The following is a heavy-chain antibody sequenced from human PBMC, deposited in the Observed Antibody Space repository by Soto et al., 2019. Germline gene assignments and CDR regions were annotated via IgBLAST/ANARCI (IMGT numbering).Heavy chain of an antibody. CDR3: ARRLDYYDSSGYFLGCFYFDY. J-gene: IGHJ4*02. CDR2: INHSGST. CDR1: GGSFSGYY. Sequence: SETLSLACAVYGGSFSGYYWSWIRQPPGKGLEWIGEINHSGSTNYNPSLESRVTISVDTSKNQFSLKLSSVTAADAAVYYCARRLDYYDSSGYFLGCFYFDYWGQGTMVTVYS. D-gene: IGHD3-22*01. V-gene: IGHV4-34*01.